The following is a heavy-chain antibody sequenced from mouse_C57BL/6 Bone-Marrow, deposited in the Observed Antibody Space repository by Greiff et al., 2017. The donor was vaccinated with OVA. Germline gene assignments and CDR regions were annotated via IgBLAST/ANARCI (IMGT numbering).Heavy chain of an antibody. D-gene: IGHD1-1*01. CDR1: GYTFTSYW. V-gene: IGHV1-5*01. J-gene: IGHJ2*01. CDR3: TRRDYYAHYYFDY. CDR2: IYPGNSDT. Sequence: VQLKQSGTVLARPGASVKMSCKTSGYTFTSYWMHWVKQRPGQGLEWIGAIYPGNSDTSYNQKFKGKAKLTAVTSASTAYMELSSLTNEDSAVYYCTRRDYYAHYYFDYWGQGTTLTVSS.